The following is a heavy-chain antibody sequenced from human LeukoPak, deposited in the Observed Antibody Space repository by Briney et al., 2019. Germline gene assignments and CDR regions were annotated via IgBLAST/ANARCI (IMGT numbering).Heavy chain of an antibody. CDR3: ARHVGGMVREVSYYYYMDV. V-gene: IGHV5-51*01. Sequence: GESLKISCKASGYNFPGDWIGWVRQVSGKGLEWMGIIYPQDSDTRYSPSFQGQVTISADKSFSTAYLQWSSLKASDTAMYYCARHVGGMVREVSYYYYMDVWGKGTTVTVSS. J-gene: IGHJ6*03. CDR1: GYNFPGDW. CDR2: IYPQDSDT. D-gene: IGHD3-10*01.